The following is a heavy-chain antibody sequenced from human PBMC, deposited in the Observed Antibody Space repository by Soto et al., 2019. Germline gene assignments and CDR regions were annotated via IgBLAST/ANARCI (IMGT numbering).Heavy chain of an antibody. J-gene: IGHJ6*03. CDR1: GFTFSSYG. CDR3: AKDYRWYGERYYYMDV. CDR2: ISYDGSNK. Sequence: QVQLVESGGGVVQPGRSLRLSCAASGFTFSSYGMHWVRQAPGKGLEWVAVISYDGSNKYYADSVKGRFTISRVNSKNTLYLQMNSLRAEDTAVYYCAKDYRWYGERYYYMDVWGKGTTVTVSS. V-gene: IGHV3-30*18. D-gene: IGHD4-17*01.